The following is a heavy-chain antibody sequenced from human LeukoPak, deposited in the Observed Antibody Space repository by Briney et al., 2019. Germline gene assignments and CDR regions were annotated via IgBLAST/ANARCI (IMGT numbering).Heavy chain of an antibody. CDR2: TYYRSKWYN. D-gene: IGHD3-10*01. J-gene: IGHJ6*04. Sequence: SQTLSLTCAISGDSVSSNSAAWNWIRQSPSRGLEWLGRTYYRSKWYNDYAESVKSRIIISPDTSKNQFSLQLNSVTPEDTAVYYCARDREGAGYGSGTYYSYQYYGMDVWGKGTTVTVSS. V-gene: IGHV6-1*01. CDR3: ARDREGAGYGSGTYYSYQYYGMDV. CDR1: GDSVSSNSAA.